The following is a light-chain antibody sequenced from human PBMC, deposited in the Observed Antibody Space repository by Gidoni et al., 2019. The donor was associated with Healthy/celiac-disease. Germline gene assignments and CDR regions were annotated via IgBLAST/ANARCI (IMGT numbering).Light chain of an antibody. J-gene: IGLJ2*01. V-gene: IGLV3-21*02. CDR2: YDS. CDR3: QVWDSSSDHPV. CDR1: NIGSKS. Sequence: SYVLTHQPSVSVAPGQTVRITCGGNNIGSKSLQWYQQKPGQAPVLGVYYDSDRPAGIHERFYGSHSGNTATLTISRVEAGDEADYYCQVWDSSSDHPVFGGGTKLTVL.